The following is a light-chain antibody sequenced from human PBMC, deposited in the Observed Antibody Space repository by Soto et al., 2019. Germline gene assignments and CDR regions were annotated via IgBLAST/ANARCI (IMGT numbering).Light chain of an antibody. CDR2: EVY. CDR3: SSYVGTNSYV. CDR1: SSDVGGYNY. J-gene: IGLJ1*01. V-gene: IGLV2-8*01. Sequence: QSELTQPPSASGSPGQSGTISCTGTSSDVGGYNYVSWYQHHPGKAPKLIIYEVYKRPSGVPDRFSGSKSGNTAALTVSGLQAEDEADYYCSSYVGTNSYVFGTGTKVTVL.